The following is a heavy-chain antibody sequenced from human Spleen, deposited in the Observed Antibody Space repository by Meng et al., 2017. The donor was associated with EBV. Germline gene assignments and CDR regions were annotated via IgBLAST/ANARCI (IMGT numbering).Heavy chain of an antibody. D-gene: IGHD3-10*01. Sequence: QLLRFGAGVQNPGSSVTVSCKASGGPFRSDAVSWVRQAPGQGLEWMGGLIPMSGAPHSAQTFQDRVTIIADESTSTHSMELNNLRFEDTAMYYCASESGRGFTPDYWGQGTLVTVSS. J-gene: IGHJ4*02. V-gene: IGHV1-69*12. CDR3: ASESGRGFTPDY. CDR1: GGPFRSDA. CDR2: LIPMSGAP.